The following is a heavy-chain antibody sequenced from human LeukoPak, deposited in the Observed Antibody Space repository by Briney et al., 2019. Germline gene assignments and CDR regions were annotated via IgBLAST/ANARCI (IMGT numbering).Heavy chain of an antibody. J-gene: IGHJ3*02. V-gene: IGHV7-4-1*02. CDR2: INTNTGNP. CDR3: ARDNYYYGSVYAFDI. D-gene: IGHD3-10*01. CDR1: GYTFTSYA. Sequence: GASVKVSCKASGYTFTSYAMNWVRQAPGQGLGWMGWINTNTGNPTYAQGFTGRFVFSLDTSVSTAYLQISSLKAEDTAVYYCARDNYYYGSVYAFDIWGQGTMVTVSS.